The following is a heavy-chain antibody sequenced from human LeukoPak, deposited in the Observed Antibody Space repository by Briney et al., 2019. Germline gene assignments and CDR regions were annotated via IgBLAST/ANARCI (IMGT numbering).Heavy chain of an antibody. CDR1: GFTFSSYG. V-gene: IGHV3-33*06. CDR2: IWYDGSNK. J-gene: IGHJ4*02. D-gene: IGHD3-3*01. CDR3: AKDHLEGDSDY. Sequence: GGSLRLSCAASGFTFSSYGMHWVRQAPGKGLEWVAVIWYDGSNKYYADSVKGRFTISRDNSKNTLYLQMNSLRAEDTAVYYCAKDHLEGDSDYWGQGTLVTASS.